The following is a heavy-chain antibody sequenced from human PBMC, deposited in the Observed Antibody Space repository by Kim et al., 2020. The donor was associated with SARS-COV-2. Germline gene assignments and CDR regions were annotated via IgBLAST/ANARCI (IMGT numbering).Heavy chain of an antibody. D-gene: IGHD2-15*01. CDR2: ISAYNGNT. Sequence: ASVKVSCKASGYTFTSYGISWVRQAPGQGLEWMGWISAYNGNTNYAQKLQGRVTMTTDTSTSTAYMELRSLRSDDTAVYYCARVTPQDIVVVVAARGSFDYWGQGTLVTVSS. J-gene: IGHJ4*02. CDR3: ARVTPQDIVVVVAARGSFDY. V-gene: IGHV1-18*01. CDR1: GYTFTSYG.